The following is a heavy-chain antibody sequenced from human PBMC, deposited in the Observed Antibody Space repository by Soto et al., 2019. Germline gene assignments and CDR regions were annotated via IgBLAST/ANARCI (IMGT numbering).Heavy chain of an antibody. CDR1: GFTFSSYA. Sequence: SLRLSCSASGFTFSSYAMHWVRQAPGKGLEYVSAISSNGGSTYYADSVKGRFTISRDNSKNTLYLQMSSLRAEDTDVYYCVKGGKVVAATFDYWGQGTLVTVSS. CDR2: ISSNGGST. D-gene: IGHD2-15*01. V-gene: IGHV3-64D*06. CDR3: VKGGKVVAATFDY. J-gene: IGHJ4*02.